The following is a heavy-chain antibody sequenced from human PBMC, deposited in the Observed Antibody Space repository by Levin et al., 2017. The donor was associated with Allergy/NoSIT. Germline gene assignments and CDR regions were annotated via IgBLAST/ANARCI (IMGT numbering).Heavy chain of an antibody. Sequence: GGSLRLSCEASGFSFSSYRMNWIRQAPGRGLEWVSLISSSSSYRYYVESVRGRFTVSRDNAKNSLYLEMNSLKVEDTAVYYCARDVSGFDAFDVWGQGIMVTVSS. CDR2: ISSSSSYR. V-gene: IGHV3-21*01. CDR3: ARDVSGFDAFDV. CDR1: GFSFSSYR. J-gene: IGHJ3*01. D-gene: IGHD3-22*01.